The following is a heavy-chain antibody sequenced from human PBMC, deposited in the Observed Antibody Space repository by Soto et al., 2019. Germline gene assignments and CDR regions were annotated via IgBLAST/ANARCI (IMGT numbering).Heavy chain of an antibody. V-gene: IGHV1-46*01. Sequence: GASVKVSCKASGYTFTSYYMHWVRQAPGQGPEWMGIINPSGGSTSYAQKFQGRVTMTRDTSTSTVYMELSSLRSEDTAVYYCARGTRGYYDSSGYLGYWGQGTLVTVSS. J-gene: IGHJ4*02. CDR3: ARGTRGYYDSSGYLGY. CDR2: INPSGGST. D-gene: IGHD3-22*01. CDR1: GYTFTSYY.